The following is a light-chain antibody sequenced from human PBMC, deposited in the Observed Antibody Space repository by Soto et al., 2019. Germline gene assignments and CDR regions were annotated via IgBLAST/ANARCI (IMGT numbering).Light chain of an antibody. J-gene: IGKJ2*01. V-gene: IGKV3-20*01. CDR2: GAS. CDR1: QSVTSNY. CDR3: QQYGRSPYT. Sequence: EIVMTQSPGTLSLSPGERATLSCRASQSVTSNYLAWYQKKPGQAPRLLVHGASSRATGIPDRFSGSGSGTDFTLTISRLEPEDCAVYYCQQYGRSPYTFGQGTELEIK.